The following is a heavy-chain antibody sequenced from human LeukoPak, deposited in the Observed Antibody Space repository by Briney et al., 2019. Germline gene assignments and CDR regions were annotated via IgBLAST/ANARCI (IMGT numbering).Heavy chain of an antibody. V-gene: IGHV4-4*02. CDR2: VNLQGST. J-gene: IGHJ5*02. Sequence: SETLSLTCGVSGGSITSTNYWTWVRQPPGKGLEWIGEVNLQGSTNYNPSLMGRVAISVDMSENHISLQLTSVTAADTAVYYCARDLAIVVVVAATRWFDPWGQGTLVTVSS. CDR3: ARDLAIVVVVAATRWFDP. CDR1: GGSITSTNY. D-gene: IGHD2-15*01.